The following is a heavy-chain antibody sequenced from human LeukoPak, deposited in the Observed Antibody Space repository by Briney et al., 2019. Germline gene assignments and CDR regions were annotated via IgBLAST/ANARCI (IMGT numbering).Heavy chain of an antibody. CDR3: ARVTEKYYFDY. J-gene: IGHJ4*02. D-gene: IGHD2/OR15-2a*01. Sequence: PSETLSLTCTVSGGSISSSSYYWGWIRQPPGKGLEWIESMYYGGSNYYNPSLNSRVTISVDTSKNQFSLKLSSVTAADTAVYFCARVTEKYYFDYWGQGTLVTVSS. CDR1: GGSISSSSYY. V-gene: IGHV4-39*07. CDR2: MYYGGSN.